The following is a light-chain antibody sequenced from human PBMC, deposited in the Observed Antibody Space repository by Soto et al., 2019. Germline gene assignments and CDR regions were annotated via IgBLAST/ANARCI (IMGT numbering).Light chain of an antibody. Sequence: EIVLTQSPGTLSVSPGERATLSCRASQSVSSSYLAWYQQKPGQAPRLLIYGASSRATCIPDRFSGSGSGTDFTLTISRLEPEDFAVYYCQHYSSSLWTFGQGNKVEI. CDR1: QSVSSSY. V-gene: IGKV3-20*01. CDR2: GAS. CDR3: QHYSSSLWT. J-gene: IGKJ1*01.